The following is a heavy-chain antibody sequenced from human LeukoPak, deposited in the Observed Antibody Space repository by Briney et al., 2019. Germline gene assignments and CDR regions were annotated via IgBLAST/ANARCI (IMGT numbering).Heavy chain of an antibody. CDR2: IKSKTDGGTT. D-gene: IGHD2-2*01. V-gene: IGHV3-15*01. CDR1: GFTFNNAW. CDR3: TTAGHCSSSSCYRSVDY. J-gene: IGHJ4*02. Sequence: GGSLRLSCAASGFTFNNAWMSWVRQPPGKGLEWVGRIKSKTDGGTTDYAAPVKGRFTISRDDSKNTLYLEMNSLKTEDTAVYYCTTAGHCSSSSCYRSVDYWGQGTLVTVSS.